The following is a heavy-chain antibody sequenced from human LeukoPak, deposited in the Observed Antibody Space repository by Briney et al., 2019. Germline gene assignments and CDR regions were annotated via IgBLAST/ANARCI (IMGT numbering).Heavy chain of an antibody. CDR3: ARSPYYYDSSGYYYLFDY. V-gene: IGHV1-2*06. D-gene: IGHD3-22*01. CDR2: INPNSGGT. CDR1: GYTITGYY. J-gene: IGHJ4*02. Sequence: ASVKVSCKASGYTITGYYMHWVRQAPGQGLEWMGRINPNSGGTNYAQKFQGRVTMTRDTSISTAYMELSRLRSDDTAVYYCARSPYYYDSSGYYYLFDYWGQGTLVTVSS.